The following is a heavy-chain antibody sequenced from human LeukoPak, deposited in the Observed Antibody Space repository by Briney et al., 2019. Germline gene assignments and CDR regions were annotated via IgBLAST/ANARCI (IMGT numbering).Heavy chain of an antibody. CDR1: GGSISSGGYY. J-gene: IGHJ6*03. D-gene: IGHD5-24*01. CDR2: IYYSGST. CDR3: ARDLGGYNDLYYYYYMDV. Sequence: PSETLSLTCTVSGGSISSGGYYWSWIRQHPGKGLEWIGYIYYSGSTYYNPSLKSRVTISVDTSKNQFSLKLSSVTAADTAVYYCARDLGGYNDLYYYYYMDVWGKGTTVTVSS. V-gene: IGHV4-31*03.